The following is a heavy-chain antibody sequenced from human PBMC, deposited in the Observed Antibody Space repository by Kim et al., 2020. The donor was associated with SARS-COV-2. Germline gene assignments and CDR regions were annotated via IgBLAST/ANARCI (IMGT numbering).Heavy chain of an antibody. CDR3: ARGEGPGSCNGMDV. V-gene: IGHV4-59*08. CDR2: TYYSGST. Sequence: SETLSLTCTVSGGSISSYYWSWIRQPPGKGLEWIGYTYYSGSTNYNPSLKSRVTISVDTSKKQFSLRLNSVTAADTAVYYCARGEGPGSCNGMDVWCQGTTVTVSS. CDR1: GGSISSYY. D-gene: IGHD3-10*01. J-gene: IGHJ6*02.